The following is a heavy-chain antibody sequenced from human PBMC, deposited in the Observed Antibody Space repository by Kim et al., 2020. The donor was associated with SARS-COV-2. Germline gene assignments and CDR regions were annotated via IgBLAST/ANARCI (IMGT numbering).Heavy chain of an antibody. Sequence: ILSADRVKGLFTTSRDIAKNSLYLQMNSLRAEDTAVYYCARDPHSLDYWGQGTLVTVSS. J-gene: IGHJ4*02. V-gene: IGHV3-48*01. CDR2: I. CDR3: ARDPHSLDY.